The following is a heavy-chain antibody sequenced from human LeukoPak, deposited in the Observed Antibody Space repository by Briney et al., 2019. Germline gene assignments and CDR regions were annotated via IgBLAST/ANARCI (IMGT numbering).Heavy chain of an antibody. V-gene: IGHV3-7*01. J-gene: IGHJ4*02. Sequence: PGGSLRLSCAASGFTFSSSWMSWLRQAPGRGLEWVANIKNDGSEKYYVDSVKGRFTFSRDNAKNSVFLQMNSLRPEDMAVYYCARQVGYSYGLFDQWGQGTLVIVSS. CDR3: ARQVGYSYGLFDQ. CDR1: GFTFSSSW. CDR2: IKNDGSEK. D-gene: IGHD5-18*01.